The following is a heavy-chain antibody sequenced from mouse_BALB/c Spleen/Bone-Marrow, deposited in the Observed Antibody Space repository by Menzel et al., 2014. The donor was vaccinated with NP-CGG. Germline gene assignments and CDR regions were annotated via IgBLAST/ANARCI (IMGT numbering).Heavy chain of an antibody. CDR3: ARQGYYGYSDY. D-gene: IGHD1-2*01. CDR1: GFDFSSYW. CDR2: INPDSSTI. V-gene: IGHV4-1*02. J-gene: IGHJ2*01. Sequence: VQLQHSGGGLVQPGGSLKLSCAASGFDFSSYWMSWVRQAPGKGLEWIGEINPDSSTINYTPSLKDKFIISRDNAKNTLYLQMRKVRSEDTALYYCARQGYYGYSDYWGQGTTLTVSS.